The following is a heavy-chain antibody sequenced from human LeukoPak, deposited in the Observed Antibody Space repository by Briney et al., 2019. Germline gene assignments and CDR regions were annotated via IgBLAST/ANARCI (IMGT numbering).Heavy chain of an antibody. J-gene: IGHJ5*02. CDR2: ISGNSGTT. D-gene: IGHD1-1*01. Sequence: EGSLRLSCAASGFTFNSYAMTWVRQGAGRGLEWVSTISGNSGTTNYADSVEGRFSISRDDSKNTLYLQMTSLRVEDTAVYFCARVQPDNNDEYNWFDPWGQGTQVSVSS. V-gene: IGHV3-23*01. CDR1: GFTFNSYA. CDR3: ARVQPDNNDEYNWFDP.